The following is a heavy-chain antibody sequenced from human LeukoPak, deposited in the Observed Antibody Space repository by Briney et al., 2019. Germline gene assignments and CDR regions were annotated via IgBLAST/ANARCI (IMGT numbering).Heavy chain of an antibody. D-gene: IGHD3-22*01. Sequence: GGSLRLSCAASGFTFSSYAMSLVRRAPGKGLEWVSAISGSGGSTYYADSVKGRFTISRDNSKNTLYLQMNSLRAEDTAVYYCAKGDYYDSSGYRPPAFFDYWGQGTLVTVSS. CDR1: GFTFSSYA. V-gene: IGHV3-23*01. CDR2: ISGSGGST. CDR3: AKGDYYDSSGYRPPAFFDY. J-gene: IGHJ4*02.